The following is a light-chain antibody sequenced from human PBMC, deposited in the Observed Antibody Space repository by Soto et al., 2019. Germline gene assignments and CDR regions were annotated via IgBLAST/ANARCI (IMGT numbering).Light chain of an antibody. CDR2: NNN. CDR3: ASWDDNLNGPLL. J-gene: IGLJ2*01. Sequence: QSVLTQPPSASGTPGQRVTISCSGGSSNIGRNSVSWYQQVPGTAPKLIIFNNNERPSGIPGRFSGSKSGASASLAIVGLQSEDEAAYFCASWDDNLNGPLLFGGGTKLTVL. V-gene: IGLV1-44*01. CDR1: SSNIGRNS.